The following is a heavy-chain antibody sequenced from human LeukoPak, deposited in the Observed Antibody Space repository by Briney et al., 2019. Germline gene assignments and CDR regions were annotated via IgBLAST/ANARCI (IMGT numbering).Heavy chain of an antibody. CDR3: AKEVTMIVVFDY. CDR2: ISASGDAT. V-gene: IGHV3-23*01. J-gene: IGHJ4*02. CDR1: GFTFSTYA. Sequence: GGSLRLSCAASGFTFSTYALSWVRQAPGKGLEWVSAISASGDATYYADSVKGRFTISRDNSKNTLNLQMNSLRAEDTAVYYCAKEVTMIVVFDYWGQGTLVTVSS. D-gene: IGHD3-22*01.